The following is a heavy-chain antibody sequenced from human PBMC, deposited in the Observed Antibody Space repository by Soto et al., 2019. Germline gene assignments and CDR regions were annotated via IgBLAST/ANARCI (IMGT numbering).Heavy chain of an antibody. CDR1: GGSINSYY. Sequence: SETLSLTCTVSGGSINSYYWTWIRQPPGKGLEWIGYIYYSGSTNYNPSLKSRVTISVDTSKNQFSLKLSSVTAADTAVYYCARAVLTYYYDSSGYAPNYYFDYWGQGTLVTVSS. CDR3: ARAVLTYYYDSSGYAPNYYFDY. V-gene: IGHV4-59*01. J-gene: IGHJ4*02. D-gene: IGHD3-22*01. CDR2: IYYSGST.